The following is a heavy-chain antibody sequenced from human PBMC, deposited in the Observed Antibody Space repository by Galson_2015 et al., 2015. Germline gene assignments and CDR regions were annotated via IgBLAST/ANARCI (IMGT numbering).Heavy chain of an antibody. V-gene: IGHV3-15*01. CDR2: IKSKTDGGTT. Sequence: SLRLSCAASGFTFSNAWMCWVRQAPGKGLEWVGRIKSKTDGGTTDYAAPVKGRFTISRDDSKNTLYLQMNSLKTEDTAVYYCTTDAGGIAAAGTIWGQGTLVTVSS. J-gene: IGHJ4*02. CDR3: TTDAGGIAAAGTI. D-gene: IGHD6-13*01. CDR1: GFTFSNAW.